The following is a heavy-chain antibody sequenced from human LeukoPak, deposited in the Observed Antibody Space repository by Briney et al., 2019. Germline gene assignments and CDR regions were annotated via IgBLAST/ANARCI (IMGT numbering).Heavy chain of an antibody. Sequence: SETLSLTCTVSGGSISSYYWSWIRQPPGKGLEWIGYIYYSGSTNYNPSLKSRVTISVDTSKNQLSLKLSSVTAADTAVYYCARTPYGSSWHGTFDYWGQGTLVTVSS. CDR3: ARTPYGSSWHGTFDY. CDR2: IYYSGST. J-gene: IGHJ4*02. D-gene: IGHD6-13*01. V-gene: IGHV4-59*08. CDR1: GGSISSYY.